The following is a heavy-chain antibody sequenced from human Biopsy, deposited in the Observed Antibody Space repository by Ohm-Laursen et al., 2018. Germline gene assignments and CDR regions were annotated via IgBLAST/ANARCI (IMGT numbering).Heavy chain of an antibody. V-gene: IGHV4-31*03. CDR1: GASVKTSGYF. CDR2: ISYNERT. Sequence: TLSLTCSVSGASVKTSGYFWARLRQRPGKGLDWIGYISYNERTHYNPSLTSRLAISFDTSNNRISLQLRSVSVADTAVYYCVREPKTGTAEAWYFDLWGRGSPVTVPS. D-gene: IGHD3-9*01. CDR3: VREPKTGTAEAWYFDL. J-gene: IGHJ2*01.